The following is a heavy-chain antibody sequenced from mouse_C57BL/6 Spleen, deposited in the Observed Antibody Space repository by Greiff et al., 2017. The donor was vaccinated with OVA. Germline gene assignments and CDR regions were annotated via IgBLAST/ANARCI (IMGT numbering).Heavy chain of an antibody. CDR3: ARGHYYGSPYWYFDV. V-gene: IGHV2-2*01. CDR2: IWSGGST. J-gene: IGHJ1*03. CDR1: GFSLTSYG. D-gene: IGHD1-1*01. Sequence: QVQLQQSGPGLVQPSQRLSITCTVSGFSLTSYGVHWVRQSPGKGLEWLGVIWSGGSTDYNAAFISRLSISKDNSKSQVFFKMNSLQADDTAIYYCARGHYYGSPYWYFDVWGTGTTVTVSS.